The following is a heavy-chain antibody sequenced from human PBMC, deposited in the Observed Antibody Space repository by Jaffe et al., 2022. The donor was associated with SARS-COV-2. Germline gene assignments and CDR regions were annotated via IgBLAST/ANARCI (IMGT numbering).Heavy chain of an antibody. V-gene: IGHV3-23*04. CDR3: AKEAGDF. CDR2: ISASGGVK. Sequence: EVQLVESGGGFVQPGGSLRLSCAASGFTFWTSAMTWVRQAPGKGLEWVSSISASGGVKNYADSVKGRFTVSRENSRNSVFLQMNSLRADDTGVYYCAKEAGDFWGQGTLVIVSS. CDR1: GFTFWTSA. D-gene: IGHD6-19*01. J-gene: IGHJ4*02.